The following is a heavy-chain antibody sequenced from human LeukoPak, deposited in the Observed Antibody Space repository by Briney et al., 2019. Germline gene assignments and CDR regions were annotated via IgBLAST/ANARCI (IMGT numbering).Heavy chain of an antibody. Sequence: SETLSLTCAVSGYSLGKNYYWGWIRQPPGKGLEWIGRIYGTGSTSYNPSLMNRVTLSVDTSKNHFSLKLTSVTAADTAVYYCARYDSRGSASTRFDYWGQGILVTISS. V-gene: IGHV4-38-2*01. CDR2: IYGTGST. CDR3: ARYDSRGSASTRFDY. D-gene: IGHD3-16*01. CDR1: GYSLGKNYY. J-gene: IGHJ4*02.